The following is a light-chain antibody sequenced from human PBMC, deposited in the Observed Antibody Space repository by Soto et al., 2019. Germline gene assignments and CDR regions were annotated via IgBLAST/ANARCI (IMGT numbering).Light chain of an antibody. CDR3: QQYGSSPT. J-gene: IGKJ4*01. CDR1: QSVSSSS. Sequence: EIVLTQSPGSLSLSPGDRATLSCRSSQSVSSSSLAWYQQQPGQATRLLIFGASSRATGIPDRFSGSGSGTDFTLTISRLAPEDFAVYSCQQYGSSPTFGGGTKVDI. CDR2: GAS. V-gene: IGKV3-20*01.